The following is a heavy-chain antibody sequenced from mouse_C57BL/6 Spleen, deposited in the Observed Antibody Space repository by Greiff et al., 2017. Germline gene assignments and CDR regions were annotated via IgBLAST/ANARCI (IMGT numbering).Heavy chain of an antibody. V-gene: IGHV14-3*01. CDR2: IDPANGNT. Sequence: EVQLQQSVAELVRPGASVTLSCTASGFNIKNTYMHWVKQRPEQGLEWIGRIDPANGNTKYAPKFPGKATITADTSSNTAYLQLSSLTSEDTAIYYCARGNYVDYYAMDYWGQGTSVTVSS. D-gene: IGHD2-1*01. CDR3: ARGNYVDYYAMDY. J-gene: IGHJ4*01. CDR1: GFNIKNTY.